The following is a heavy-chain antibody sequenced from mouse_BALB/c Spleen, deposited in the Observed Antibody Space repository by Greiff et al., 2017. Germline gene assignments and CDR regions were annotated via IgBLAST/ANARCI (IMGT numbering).Heavy chain of an antibody. CDR2: IDPENGDT. D-gene: IGHD6-1*01. J-gene: IGHJ4*01. CDR3: ASRMDY. CDR1: GFNIKDYY. V-gene: IGHV14-4*02. Sequence: EVQLQQSGAELVRSGASVKLSCTASGFNIKDYYMHWVKQRPEQGLEWIGWIDPENGDTKYDPKFQGKATITADTSSNTAYLQLSSLTSEDTAVYYCASRMDYWGQGTSVTVSS.